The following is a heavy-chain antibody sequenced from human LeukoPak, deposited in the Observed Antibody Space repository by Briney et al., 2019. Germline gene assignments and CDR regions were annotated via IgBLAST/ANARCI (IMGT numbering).Heavy chain of an antibody. Sequence: GGSLRLSCAASGFIFTNYFMSWVRQAPGKGLEWVASIKHDGSEKYYVDSVRGRFTISRDNTMSSLYLQMSSLRVEDTAVYYCARDLSSRDAYWGQGTPVTVSS. J-gene: IGHJ4*02. V-gene: IGHV3-7*03. CDR3: ARDLSSRDAY. CDR1: GFIFTNYF. D-gene: IGHD6-13*01. CDR2: IKHDGSEK.